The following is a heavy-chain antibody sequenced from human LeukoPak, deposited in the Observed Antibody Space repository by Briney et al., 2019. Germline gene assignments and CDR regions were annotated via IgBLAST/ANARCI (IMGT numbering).Heavy chain of an antibody. Sequence: PGGSLRLSCAASGFTFSNYWMHWVRQAPGKGLVWVSPINSDGNSPSYAESLKGRFTTPTNNATHPPSLQTNSLRAEDTAVYYCARDRGMIDAFDMWGQGTMVTVSS. J-gene: IGHJ3*02. D-gene: IGHD3-10*01. CDR1: GFTFSNYW. V-gene: IGHV3-74*01. CDR3: ARDRGMIDAFDM. CDR2: INSDGNSP.